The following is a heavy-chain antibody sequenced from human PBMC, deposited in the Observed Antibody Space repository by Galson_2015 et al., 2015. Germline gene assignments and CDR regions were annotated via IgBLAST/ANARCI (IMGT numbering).Heavy chain of an antibody. Sequence: ETLSLTCAVSGGPVSSSNWWSWVRQPPGKGLEWIGEIYHSGSTNYNPSLKSRVTIAVDKSKNQFSLKLSSVTAADTAVYYCARGLTTYRVPKNWFDPWGQGTLVTVSS. D-gene: IGHD4-17*01. CDR3: ARGLTTYRVPKNWFDP. J-gene: IGHJ5*02. CDR1: GGPVSSSNW. CDR2: IYHSGST. V-gene: IGHV4-4*02.